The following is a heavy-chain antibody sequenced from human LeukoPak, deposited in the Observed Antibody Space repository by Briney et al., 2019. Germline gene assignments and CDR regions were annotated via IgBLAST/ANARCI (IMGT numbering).Heavy chain of an antibody. Sequence: SETLSLTCTVSGGSISSYYWSWIRQPPGKGLEWIGYIYYSGSTNYNPSLKSRVTISVDTSKNQFPLKLSSVTAADTAVYYCARASELGYCSSTSCYLRSYFDYWGQGTLVTVSS. CDR3: ARASELGYCSSTSCYLRSYFDY. CDR2: IYYSGST. CDR1: GGSISSYY. V-gene: IGHV4-59*08. J-gene: IGHJ4*02. D-gene: IGHD2-2*01.